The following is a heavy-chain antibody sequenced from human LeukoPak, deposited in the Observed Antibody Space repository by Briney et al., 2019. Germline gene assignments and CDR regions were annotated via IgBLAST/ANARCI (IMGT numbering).Heavy chain of an antibody. J-gene: IGHJ4*02. Sequence: SETLSLTCTVSGDSISSSSSYWGWIRQPPGKGLEWIGSIYYSGSTYYNTSLKSRVTISVDTSKNQFSLKLSSVTAADTAVYYCARDSSGYYLEDYWGQGTLVTVSS. CDR3: ARDSSGYYLEDY. D-gene: IGHD3-22*01. CDR2: IYYSGST. V-gene: IGHV4-39*07. CDR1: GDSISSSSSY.